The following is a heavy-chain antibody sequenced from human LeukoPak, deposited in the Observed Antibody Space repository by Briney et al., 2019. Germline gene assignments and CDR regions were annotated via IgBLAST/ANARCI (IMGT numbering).Heavy chain of an antibody. Sequence: ASVKVSCQDSGYTFQRHDMNWVRQDPGQGPEWMGWINSNTGNPTYPQGFKRRFVLSLDTSVSPAYLQISSLNADDNSVYYCTTHRGTPADLDYWGPGTPLTVST. CDR1: GYTFQRHD. V-gene: IGHV7-4-1*02. CDR3: TTHRGTPADLDY. CDR2: INSNTGNP. J-gene: IGHJ4*01. D-gene: IGHD1/OR15-1a*01.